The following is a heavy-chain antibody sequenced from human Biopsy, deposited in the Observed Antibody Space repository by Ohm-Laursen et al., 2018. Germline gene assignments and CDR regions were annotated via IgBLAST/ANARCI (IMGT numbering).Heavy chain of an antibody. CDR1: SYTFTDYT. V-gene: IGHV1-69*06. J-gene: IGHJ4*02. CDR2: NIPILGTG. CDR3: ATKLTGYFHH. D-gene: IGHD3-9*01. Sequence: SVKVSCKASSYTFTDYTIHWMRQAPGQGLEWLGGNIPILGTGNYTQKFQDRVTFAAVTSTSTATMELRSLRSDDTAVYYCATKLTGYFHHWGQGTLVIVSS.